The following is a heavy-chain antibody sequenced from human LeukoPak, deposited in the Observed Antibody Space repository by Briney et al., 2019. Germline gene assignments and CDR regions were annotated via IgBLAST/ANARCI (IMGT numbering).Heavy chain of an antibody. Sequence: PSETLSLTCTVSGGSICSYYWSWIRQPPGKGLEWIGYIYYSGRTKYNPSLKSRVTISVDTSKNQFSLKLSSVTAADTAVYYCGIDPGIHYYYYGMDVWGQGTTVTVSS. V-gene: IGHV4-59*12. CDR3: GIDPGIHYYYYGMDV. D-gene: IGHD6-13*01. J-gene: IGHJ6*02. CDR1: GGSICSYY. CDR2: IYYSGRT.